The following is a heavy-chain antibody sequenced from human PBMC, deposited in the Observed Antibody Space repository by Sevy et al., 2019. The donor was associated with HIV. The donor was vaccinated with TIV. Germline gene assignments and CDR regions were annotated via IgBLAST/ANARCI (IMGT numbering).Heavy chain of an antibody. V-gene: IGHV3-30-3*01. J-gene: IGHJ4*02. CDR1: GLTFSTHA. CDR3: ARDMGYESTGYLPLFDN. CDR2: ISYDGNIE. D-gene: IGHD3-22*01. Sequence: GGSLRLSCAASGLTFSTHAMHWVRQAPGKGLEWVALISYDGNIEYYPDSVKGRFTISRDDSKNTLYLQMNSLRSEDTALYYCARDMGYESTGYLPLFDNWGQGTLVTVSS.